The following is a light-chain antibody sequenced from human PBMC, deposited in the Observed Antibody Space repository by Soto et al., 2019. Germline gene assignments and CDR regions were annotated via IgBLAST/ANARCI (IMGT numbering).Light chain of an antibody. CDR3: QQRSNWPLT. V-gene: IGKV3-11*01. CDR1: QSVSNNY. CDR2: DAS. Sequence: EIVLTQSPGTLSLSPGERATLSCRASQSVSNNYLAWYQQKPGQAPRLLIYDASNRATGIPARFSGSGSGTDFTLTISSLEPEDFAVYYCQQRSNWPLTFGGGTKVHIK. J-gene: IGKJ4*01.